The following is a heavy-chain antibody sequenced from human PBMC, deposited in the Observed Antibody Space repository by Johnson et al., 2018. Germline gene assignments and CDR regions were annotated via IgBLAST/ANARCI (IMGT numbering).Heavy chain of an antibody. Sequence: QVQLQESGPGLVKPSGILSLTCAVSGGSISSSHWWSWVRQPPGKGLEWIGEIYHSGSTNYNPSLKSRVTISVDKSKNPFSLKLSSVTAADTAVYYCAGYIAPSRQYYNYYRGVWGKGTTVTVS. J-gene: IGHJ6*03. CDR1: GGSISSSHW. D-gene: IGHD6-13*01. CDR2: IYHSGST. V-gene: IGHV4-4*02. CDR3: AGYIAPSRQYYNYYRGV.